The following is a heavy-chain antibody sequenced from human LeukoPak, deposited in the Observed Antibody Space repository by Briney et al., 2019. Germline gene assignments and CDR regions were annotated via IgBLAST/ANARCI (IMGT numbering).Heavy chain of an antibody. CDR3: ARGGRTIFGVADY. CDR1: GYTFTGYY. V-gene: IGHV1-2*02. D-gene: IGHD3-3*01. CDR2: INPNSGDT. Sequence: GASVKVSCKASGYTFTGYYMHWVRQAPGQGLEWMGWINPNSGDTNYAQKFRGRVTMTRDTSISTAYMELSRLRSDDTAVYYCARGGRTIFGVADYWGQGTLVTVSS. J-gene: IGHJ4*02.